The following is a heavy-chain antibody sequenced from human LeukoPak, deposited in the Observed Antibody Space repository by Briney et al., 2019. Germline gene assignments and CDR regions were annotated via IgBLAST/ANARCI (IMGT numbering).Heavy chain of an antibody. CDR3: ATGIYDILTGYAFDI. V-gene: IGHV1-69-2*01. CDR2: VDPEDGET. CDR1: GYTFTDYY. D-gene: IGHD3-9*01. J-gene: IGHJ3*02. Sequence: ATVKISCKASGYTFTDYYMHWVQQPPGKGLEWMGRVDPEDGETIYAEKFQGRVTITADTSTDTAYMELSSLRSEDTAVYYCATGIYDILTGYAFDIWGQGTMVTVSS.